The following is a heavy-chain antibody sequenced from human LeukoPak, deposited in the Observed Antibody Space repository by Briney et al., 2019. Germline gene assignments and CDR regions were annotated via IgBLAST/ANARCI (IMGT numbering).Heavy chain of an antibody. CDR2: ISHSGST. Sequence: PSETLSLTCAVYGGSFSGYYWSWIRQPPGKGLEWIGEISHSGSTNYNPSLKSRVTISVDTSKNQFSLKLSSVTAADTAVYYCARGRRLRFFDYWGQGTLVTVSS. V-gene: IGHV4-34*01. J-gene: IGHJ4*02. CDR1: GGSFSGYY. D-gene: IGHD3-3*01. CDR3: ARGRRLRFFDY.